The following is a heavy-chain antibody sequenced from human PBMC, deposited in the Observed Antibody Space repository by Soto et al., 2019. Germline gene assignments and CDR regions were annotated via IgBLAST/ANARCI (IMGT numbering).Heavy chain of an antibody. J-gene: IGHJ4*02. V-gene: IGHV4-59*11. CDR2: IYYNGNT. CDR1: GGSISNHY. Sequence: QVQLQESGPGLVKPSETLSLTCRVSGGSISNHYWSWIRQPPGKGMEWIGYIYYNGNTNYNPSLKSRVTMSVDTSTNQISLKLTTVTAADTAVYYCTRANWYSEYWGQGTLVTVSS. D-gene: IGHD7-27*01. CDR3: TRANWYSEY.